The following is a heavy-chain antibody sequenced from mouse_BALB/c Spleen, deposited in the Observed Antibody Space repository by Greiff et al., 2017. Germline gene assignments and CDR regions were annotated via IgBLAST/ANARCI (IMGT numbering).Heavy chain of an antibody. J-gene: IGHJ2*01. V-gene: IGHV1-67*01. CDR1: GYTFTDYA. CDR2: ISTYSGNT. Sequence: VKLMESGPELVRPGVSVKISCKGSGYTFTDYAMYWVKQSHAKSLEWIGVISTYSGNTNYNQKFKGKATMTVDKTSSTAYMELARLTSEDSAIYYSATGTCFDYWGQGTTLTVSS. D-gene: IGHD4-1*01. CDR3: ATGTCFDY.